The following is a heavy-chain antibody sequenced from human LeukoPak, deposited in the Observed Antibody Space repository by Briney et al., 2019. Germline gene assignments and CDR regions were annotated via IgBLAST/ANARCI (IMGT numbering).Heavy chain of an antibody. CDR3: ARHTPVKLSSGYYYALDV. CDR2: IYYSGRT. CDR1: GGSISSNSYS. V-gene: IGHV4-39*01. J-gene: IGHJ6*02. Sequence: SETLSLTCTVSGGSISSNSYSWGWIRQPPGKGLEWIGSIYYSGRTYFNPSLKSRVTISLDTSKNQFSLKLTSVTAADTAVYYCARHTPVKLSSGYYYALDVWGQGTTVTVSS. D-gene: IGHD2/OR15-2a*01.